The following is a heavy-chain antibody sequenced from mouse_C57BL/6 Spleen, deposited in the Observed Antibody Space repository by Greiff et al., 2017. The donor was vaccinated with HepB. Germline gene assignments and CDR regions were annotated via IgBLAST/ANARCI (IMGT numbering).Heavy chain of an antibody. CDR3: ARQGILVYGSRSAMDY. J-gene: IGHJ4*01. V-gene: IGHV5-12*01. CDR2: ISNGGGST. Sequence: DVMLVESGGGLVQPGGSLKLSCAASGFTFSDYYMYWVRQTPEKRLEWVAYISNGGGSTYYPDTVKGRFTISRDNAKNTLYLQMSRLKSEDTAMYYCARQGILVYGSRSAMDYWGQGTSVTVSS. CDR1: GFTFSDYY. D-gene: IGHD1-1*01.